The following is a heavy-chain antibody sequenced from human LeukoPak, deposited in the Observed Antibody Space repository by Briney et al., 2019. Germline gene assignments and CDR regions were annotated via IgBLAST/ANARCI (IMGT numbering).Heavy chain of an antibody. J-gene: IGHJ4*02. CDR2: INHSGST. CDR3: ARGLRRKGDYSNYSFLLSGSFDY. D-gene: IGHD4-11*01. Sequence: SETLSLTCAVYGGSVSGYYWSWIRQPPGKGLEWIGEINHSGSTNYNPSLKSRVTISVDTSKNQFSLKLSYVPAADTAVYYCARGLRRKGDYSNYSFLLSGSFDYWGQGTLVTVSS. CDR1: GGSVSGYY. V-gene: IGHV4-34*01.